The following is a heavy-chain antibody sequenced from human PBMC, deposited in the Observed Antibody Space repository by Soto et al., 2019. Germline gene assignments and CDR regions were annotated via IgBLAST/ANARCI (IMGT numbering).Heavy chain of an antibody. CDR2: IYYSGTT. Sequence: PSETLSLTCPVSGDSITSNSFFWAWIRQPPGKGLEWIGYIYYSGTTYYNPSLKSRVTISVDGSKNQFSLKVNSVTAADTAVYYCARGRLVPAVNFDYWGLGTLVTVSS. J-gene: IGHJ4*02. D-gene: IGHD2-2*01. CDR1: GDSITSNSFF. V-gene: IGHV4-39*07. CDR3: ARGRLVPAVNFDY.